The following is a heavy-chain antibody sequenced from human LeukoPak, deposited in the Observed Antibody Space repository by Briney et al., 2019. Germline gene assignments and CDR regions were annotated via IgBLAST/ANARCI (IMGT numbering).Heavy chain of an antibody. CDR3: ARDERPDIAVAGSGAFDI. CDR1: RNTFTRYA. D-gene: IGHD6-19*01. J-gene: IGHJ3*02. CDR2: INTNSGKS. Sequence: ASVKVSCRASRNTFTRYALNWVRQAPGQGLEWMGWINTNSGKSTYAQGFTGRFVFSLDTAVSTAFLQISSLKAEDTAVYYCARDERPDIAVAGSGAFDIWGQGTMVTVSS. V-gene: IGHV7-4-1*02.